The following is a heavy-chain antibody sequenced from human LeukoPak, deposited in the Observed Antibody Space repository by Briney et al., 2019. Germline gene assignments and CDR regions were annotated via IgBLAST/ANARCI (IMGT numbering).Heavy chain of an antibody. Sequence: GGSLRLSCAASGFTFSSYWMHWVRQAPGKGLVWVSRINSDGSSTSYADSVKGRFTISRDNAKNTLCLQMNSLRAEDTAVYYCAREPVAGHFDYWGQGTLVTVSS. CDR3: AREPVAGHFDY. J-gene: IGHJ4*02. D-gene: IGHD6-19*01. CDR2: INSDGSST. V-gene: IGHV3-74*01. CDR1: GFTFSSYW.